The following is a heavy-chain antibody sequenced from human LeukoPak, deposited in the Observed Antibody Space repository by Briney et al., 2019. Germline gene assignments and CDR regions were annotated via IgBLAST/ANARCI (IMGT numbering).Heavy chain of an antibody. Sequence: ASVKVSCKASGYTFTSYAMHWVRQAPGQRLEWMGWINAGNGNTKYSQKFQGRVTITRDTSASTAYMELSSLRSEDTAVYYCARDRIAARIKGAFDIWGQGTMVTVSS. J-gene: IGHJ3*02. CDR2: INAGNGNT. CDR1: GYTFTSYA. D-gene: IGHD6-6*01. V-gene: IGHV1-3*01. CDR3: ARDRIAARIKGAFDI.